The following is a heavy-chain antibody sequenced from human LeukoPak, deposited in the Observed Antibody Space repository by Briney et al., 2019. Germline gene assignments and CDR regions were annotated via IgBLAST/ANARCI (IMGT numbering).Heavy chain of an antibody. Sequence: GGSLRLSCAASGFTFDDYAMHWVRQAPGKGLEWVSSISWNSGSIGYADSVKGRFTISRDNAKNSLYLQMNSLRAEDTALYYCAKGNGWSYFDYWGQGTLVTVAS. D-gene: IGHD6-19*01. V-gene: IGHV3-9*01. CDR2: ISWNSGSI. J-gene: IGHJ4*02. CDR1: GFTFDDYA. CDR3: AKGNGWSYFDY.